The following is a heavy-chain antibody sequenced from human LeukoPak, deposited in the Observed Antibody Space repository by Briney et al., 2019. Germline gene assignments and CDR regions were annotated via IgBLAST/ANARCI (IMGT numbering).Heavy chain of an antibody. V-gene: IGHV3-9*01. D-gene: IGHD2-21*02. Sequence: PGGPLRLSCAASGFTFSQYWMSWVRQAPGKGLEWVSGISWNSGSIGYADSVKGRFTISRDNAKNSLYLQMNSLRAEDTALYYCAKGVVTAATGFYYFDYWGQGTLVTVSS. CDR1: GFTFSQYW. J-gene: IGHJ4*02. CDR2: ISWNSGSI. CDR3: AKGVVTAATGFYYFDY.